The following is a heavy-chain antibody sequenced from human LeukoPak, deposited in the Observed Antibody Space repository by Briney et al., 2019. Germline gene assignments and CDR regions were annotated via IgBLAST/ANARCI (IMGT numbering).Heavy chain of an antibody. CDR3: ARSYDSSGYYIEYFQH. CDR1: GFTVSSNY. J-gene: IGHJ1*01. Sequence: GGSLRLSCAASGFTVSSNYMSWVRQAPGKGLEWVSVIYSGGSTYYADSVKGRFTISRDNSKNTLYLQMNSLRAEDTAVYYCARSYDSSGYYIEYFQHWGQGTLVTVSS. V-gene: IGHV3-66*01. D-gene: IGHD3-22*01. CDR2: IYSGGST.